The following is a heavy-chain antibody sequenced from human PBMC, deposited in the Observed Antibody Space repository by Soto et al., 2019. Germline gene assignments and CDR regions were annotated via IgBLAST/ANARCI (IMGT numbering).Heavy chain of an antibody. D-gene: IGHD3-10*01. CDR1: GGTISTHGFS. Sequence: TSESLSLSCTASGGTISTHGFSWSWIRQPPGKAPEWTGYVYHNGNAYPKPSLKSRVTISLDGAKNQLSLEMTAVTSSDTGLYYYSTSPNYYSGLDVWGQGTTVTVSS. CDR2: VYHNGNA. V-gene: IGHV4-30-2*01. CDR3: STSPNYYSGLDV. J-gene: IGHJ6*02.